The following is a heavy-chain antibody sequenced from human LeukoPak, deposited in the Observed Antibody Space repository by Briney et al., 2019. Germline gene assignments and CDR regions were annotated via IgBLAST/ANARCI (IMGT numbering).Heavy chain of an antibody. CDR2: ISAYNGNT. Sequence: ASVKVSCKASGYTFTSYGISWVRQAPGQGLEWMGWISAYNGNTNCAQKLQGRVTMTTDTSTSTAYMELRSLRSDDTAVYYCARGPPYDYGDYDPVYWGQGTLVTVSS. V-gene: IGHV1-18*04. CDR3: ARGPPYDYGDYDPVY. CDR1: GYTFTSYG. J-gene: IGHJ4*02. D-gene: IGHD4-17*01.